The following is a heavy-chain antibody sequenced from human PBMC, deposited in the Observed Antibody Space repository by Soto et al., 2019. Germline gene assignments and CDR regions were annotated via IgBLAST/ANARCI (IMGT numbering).Heavy chain of an antibody. D-gene: IGHD1-1*01. CDR1: GFTFSSYA. V-gene: IGHV3-23*01. CDR2: ISGSGGST. Sequence: GGSLRLSCAASGFTFSSYAMSWVRQAPGKGLEWVSAISGSGGSTYYADSVKGRFTTSRDNSKNTLYLQMNSLRAEDTAVYYCAKVIDQKRLEYYFDYWGQGTLVTVSS. CDR3: AKVIDQKRLEYYFDY. J-gene: IGHJ4*02.